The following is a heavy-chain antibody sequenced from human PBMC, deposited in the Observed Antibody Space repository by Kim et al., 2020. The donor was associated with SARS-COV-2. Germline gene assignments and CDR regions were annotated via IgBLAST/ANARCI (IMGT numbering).Heavy chain of an antibody. J-gene: IGHJ4*02. Sequence: GGSLRLSCAGSGFASNNYWMHWVRQAPGKGLVLVSRINIDGSMINYADSVKGRFTVSRDNAKNTLYLQMNSLRADDTGVYYCLSGPAIGGQGMLVTVSS. CDR2: INIDGSMI. V-gene: IGHV3-74*01. CDR3: LSGPAI. D-gene: IGHD2-2*01. CDR1: GFASNNYW.